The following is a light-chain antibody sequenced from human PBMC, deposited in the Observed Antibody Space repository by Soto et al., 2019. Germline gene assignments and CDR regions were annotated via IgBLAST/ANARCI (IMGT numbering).Light chain of an antibody. V-gene: IGKV3-15*01. Sequence: EIVMTQSPATLSVSPGEGATLSCRASQSVSSKLAWYQQKPGQAPRLLIYGASTRATGIPARFSGSGSGTEFTLIISSLQSEDSAVYYCQRYGGPSWTFGQGTRVEIK. J-gene: IGKJ1*01. CDR1: QSVSSK. CDR3: QRYGGPSWT. CDR2: GAS.